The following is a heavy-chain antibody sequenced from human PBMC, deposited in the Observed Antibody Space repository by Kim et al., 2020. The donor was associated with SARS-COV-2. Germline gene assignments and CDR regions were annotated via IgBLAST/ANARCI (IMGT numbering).Heavy chain of an antibody. CDR3: ARDPGSMVTAMASVD. CDR1: GFTFSSYE. D-gene: IGHD5-18*01. V-gene: IGHV3-48*03. CDR2: ISSSGSTI. J-gene: IGHJ4*02. Sequence: GGSLRLSCAASGFTFSSYEMNCVRQAPGKGLEWVSYISSSGSTIYYADSVKGRFTISRDNAKNSLYLQMNSRRAEDTAVYYCARDPGSMVTAMASVDWGQGTLVTVSS.